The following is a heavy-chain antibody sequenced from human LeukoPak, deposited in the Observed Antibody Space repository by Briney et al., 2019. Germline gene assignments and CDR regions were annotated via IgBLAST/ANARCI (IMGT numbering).Heavy chain of an antibody. Sequence: PGRSLRLSCTASGFTFGDYAMSWVRQAPGKGLEWVSAISGSGGSTYYADSVKGRFTISRDNSKNTLYLQMNSLRAEDTAVYYCAKQWLRLEYYFDYWGQGTLVTVSS. CDR1: GFTFGDYA. D-gene: IGHD5-12*01. J-gene: IGHJ4*02. CDR3: AKQWLRLEYYFDY. CDR2: ISGSGGST. V-gene: IGHV3-23*01.